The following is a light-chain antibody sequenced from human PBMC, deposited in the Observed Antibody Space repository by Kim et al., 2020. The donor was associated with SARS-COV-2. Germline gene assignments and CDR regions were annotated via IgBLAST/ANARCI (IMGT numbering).Light chain of an antibody. CDR2: GKN. Sequence: SSELTQDPAVSVALGQTVRITCQGDSLRSYYASWYQQKPGQAPVLVIYGKNNRPSGIPDRFSGSSSGNTASLTITGAQAEDEAVYYCNSRDSSGNHWVFGGGTKVTVL. CDR1: SLRSYY. V-gene: IGLV3-19*01. CDR3: NSRDSSGNHWV. J-gene: IGLJ3*02.